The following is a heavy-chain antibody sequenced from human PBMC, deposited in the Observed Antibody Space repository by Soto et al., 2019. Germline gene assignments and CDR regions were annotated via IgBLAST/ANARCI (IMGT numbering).Heavy chain of an antibody. CDR2: ISSGGAST. V-gene: IGHV3-23*01. CDR3: AKGRYRGYDYTIFDQ. D-gene: IGHD5-12*01. Sequence: LRLSCAASGFIFSNYAMNWVRQTPGKGLEWVSLISSGGASTFYTDSVRGRFTISRDNSKNTLYLQMNSLRAEDTALYYCAKGRYRGYDYTIFDQWGQGTRVTVSS. J-gene: IGHJ4*02. CDR1: GFIFSNYA.